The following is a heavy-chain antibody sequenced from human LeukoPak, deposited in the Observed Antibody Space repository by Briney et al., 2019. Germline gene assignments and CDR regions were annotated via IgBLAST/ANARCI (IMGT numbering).Heavy chain of an antibody. CDR1: GFTFSGST. CDR2: IRSKANSYAT. J-gene: IGHJ6*02. Sequence: GGSLRLSCAASGFTFSGSTMHWVRQASGKGLEWVGRIRSKANSYATTYAASVKGRFTISRDDSENTAYLQMNSLKTEDTAVYYCTTFVPAAIFMDVWGRGTTVTVSS. V-gene: IGHV3-73*01. D-gene: IGHD2-2*01. CDR3: TTFVPAAIFMDV.